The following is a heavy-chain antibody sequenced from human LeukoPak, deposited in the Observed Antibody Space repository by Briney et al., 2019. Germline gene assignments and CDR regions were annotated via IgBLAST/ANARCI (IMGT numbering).Heavy chain of an antibody. Sequence: SSETLSLTCTVSGGSFSSYYWSWIRQPAGKGLEWIGRIYTNKNTNYNPSLKSRVTMSVDTSKNQLSLKLSSVTAADTAVYYSARENGDPVRCFDLWGRGTLVTVSS. CDR3: ARENGDPVRCFDL. CDR1: GGSFSSYY. J-gene: IGHJ2*01. CDR2: IYTNKNT. V-gene: IGHV4-4*07. D-gene: IGHD4-17*01.